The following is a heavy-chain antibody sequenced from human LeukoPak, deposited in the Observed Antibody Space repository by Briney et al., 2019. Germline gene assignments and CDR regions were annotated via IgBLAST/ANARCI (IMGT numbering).Heavy chain of an antibody. Sequence: SETLSLTCAVFDGSFSGYYCTWIRQFPGRGLEWIGEINDSGGTNYSPSLKSRVTISVDPSKNQFSMKLRSVTAADTAVYYCARRVTIIYYMDLWGKGTTVTVSS. J-gene: IGHJ6*03. CDR3: ARRVTIIYYMDL. CDR2: INDSGGT. V-gene: IGHV4-34*01. D-gene: IGHD3-3*01. CDR1: DGSFSGYY.